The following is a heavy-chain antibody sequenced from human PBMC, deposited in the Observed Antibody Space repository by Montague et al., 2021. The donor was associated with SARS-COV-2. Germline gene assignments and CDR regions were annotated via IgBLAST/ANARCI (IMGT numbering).Heavy chain of an antibody. CDR3: AKTHRYYNRNFDY. V-gene: IGHV3-23*03. J-gene: IGHJ4*02. CDR1: GFTFNSYA. CDR2: IYSGGSST. D-gene: IGHD3-22*01. Sequence: SLLLSFSSSGFTFNSYAMSWVRQAPGKGLEWVSIIYSGGSSTYYADSVKGRFTISRDNSKNTLYLQMNSMIAEDTAVYYCAKTHRYYNRNFDYWGQGTLVTVSS.